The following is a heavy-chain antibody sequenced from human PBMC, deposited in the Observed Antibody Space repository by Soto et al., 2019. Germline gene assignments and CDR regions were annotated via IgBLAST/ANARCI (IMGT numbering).Heavy chain of an antibody. Sequence: QVQLQESGPGLVKPSQTLSLTCTVSGGSISRGDYYWSWMRQPPGKGLEWIVYIYYSGSTYYNPSLKSRVTISVDTSKHQFSLKLSSVPAAYTAVYYCARDRPGYDGDWGQGPLVTVSS. CDR2: IYYSGST. V-gene: IGHV4-30-4*01. CDR3: ARDRPGYDGD. D-gene: IGHD3-9*01. J-gene: IGHJ4*02. CDR1: GGSISRGDYY.